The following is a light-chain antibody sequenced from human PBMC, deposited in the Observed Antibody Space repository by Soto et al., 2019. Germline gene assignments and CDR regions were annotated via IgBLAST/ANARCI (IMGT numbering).Light chain of an antibody. Sequence: QSALTQPASVSGSPGQSITISCTGTSSDVGSYNLVSWYQQHPGKAPKLMIYEVSKRPSGVSNRFSGSKSGNTASLTISGLQAEDEADYYCCSYAGSSNPVGGGTKLTVL. CDR1: SSDVGSYNL. CDR3: CSYAGSSNP. V-gene: IGLV2-23*02. J-gene: IGLJ2*01. CDR2: EVS.